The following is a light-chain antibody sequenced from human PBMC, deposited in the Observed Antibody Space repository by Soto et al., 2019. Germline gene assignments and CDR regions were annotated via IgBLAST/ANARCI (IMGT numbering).Light chain of an antibody. CDR3: GTWDSSLSVHV. V-gene: IGLV1-51*01. Sequence: QSVLTQPPSVSAAAGQKVTISCSGSSSNIGNNYVSWYQQVPGTAPKLLIYDNNKRPSGNPDRFSGYKSGTSATLGISGLQTEDEADYYCGTWDSSLSVHVFGTGTKVTVL. CDR1: SSNIGNNY. CDR2: DNN. J-gene: IGLJ1*01.